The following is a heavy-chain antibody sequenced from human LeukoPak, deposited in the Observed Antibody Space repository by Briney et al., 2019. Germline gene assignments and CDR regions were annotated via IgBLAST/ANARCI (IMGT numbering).Heavy chain of an antibody. CDR1: GFTFSRYW. Sequence: GGSLRLSCAASGFTFSRYWMSWVRQAPGKGLEWVASINQDGSEKYYVDSVKGRFTISRDNAKKSLYLQMNSLRVEDTAVYYCARHLSGITGYTYGRGIDYWGQGTLLTVSS. CDR2: INQDGSEK. CDR3: ARHLSGITGYTYGRGIDY. D-gene: IGHD5-12*01. J-gene: IGHJ4*02. V-gene: IGHV3-7*01.